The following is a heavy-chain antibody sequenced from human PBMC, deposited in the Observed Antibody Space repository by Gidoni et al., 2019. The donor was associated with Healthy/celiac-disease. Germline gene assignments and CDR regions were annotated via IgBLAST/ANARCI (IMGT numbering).Heavy chain of an antibody. Sequence: EVQLVESGGGLVQPGRSRRPSCAASGFTFDDYDMHWVRQAPGKGLEWVSGISWNSGSIGYADSVKGRFTISRDNAKNSLYLQMNSLRAEDTALYYCAKDIAEGGSYGMDVWGQGTTVTVSS. D-gene: IGHD1-26*01. J-gene: IGHJ6*02. V-gene: IGHV3-9*01. CDR1: GFTFDDYD. CDR2: ISWNSGSI. CDR3: AKDIAEGGSYGMDV.